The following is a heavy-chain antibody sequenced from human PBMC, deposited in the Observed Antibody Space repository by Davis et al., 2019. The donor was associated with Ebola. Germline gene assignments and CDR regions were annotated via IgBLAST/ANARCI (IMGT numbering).Heavy chain of an antibody. CDR3: ATLGYCSGGSCYHGMDV. Sequence: PGGSLRLSCAASGFTFSSYWMHWVRQAPGKGLVWVSRISSDGSSTSYADSVKGRFTISRDNAKNSLYLQMNSLRDEDTAVYYCATLGYCSGGSCYHGMDVWGQGTTVTVSS. V-gene: IGHV3-74*01. CDR1: GFTFSSYW. D-gene: IGHD2-15*01. J-gene: IGHJ6*02. CDR2: ISSDGSST.